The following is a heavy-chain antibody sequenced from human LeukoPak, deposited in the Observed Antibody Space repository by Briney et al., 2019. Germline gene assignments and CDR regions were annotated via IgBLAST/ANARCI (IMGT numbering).Heavy chain of an antibody. CDR1: GFTFSSYG. D-gene: IGHD3-3*01. CDR3: AKDQSQVTIFGVAVDY. Sequence: PGGSLRLSCAASGFTFSSYGMHWVRQAPGKGLEWVAFIRYDGSNKYYADSVKGRFTISRDNSKNTLYLQMNSLRAEDTAVYYCAKDQSQVTIFGVAVDYWGQGTLVTVSS. CDR2: IRYDGSNK. J-gene: IGHJ4*02. V-gene: IGHV3-30*02.